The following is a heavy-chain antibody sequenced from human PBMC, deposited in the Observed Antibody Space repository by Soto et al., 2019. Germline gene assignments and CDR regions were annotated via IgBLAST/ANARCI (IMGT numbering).Heavy chain of an antibody. D-gene: IGHD1-26*01. Sequence: QVQLVQSGAEVKKPGASVKVSCKASGYTLTTFFMHWVRQAPGQGLEWMGVINHGYPAGRSTTYGRKFQGRVAMTTDTSTSPVYMELSGLRSDDSAVYYCAREAIVAGATAGMDVWGEGTTVTVSS. J-gene: IGHJ6*04. CDR3: AREAIVAGATAGMDV. CDR1: GYTLTTFF. CDR2: INHGYPAGRST. V-gene: IGHV1-46*01.